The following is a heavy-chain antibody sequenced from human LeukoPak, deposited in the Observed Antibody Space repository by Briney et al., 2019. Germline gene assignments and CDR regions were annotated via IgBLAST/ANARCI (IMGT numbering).Heavy chain of an antibody. J-gene: IGHJ5*02. CDR1: GGSISSYY. CDR3: ARRDAGSRNKPKRFDP. Sequence: PSETLSLTCTVSGGSISSYYWSWIRQPPGKGLEWIGYIYYSGSTNYNPSLKGRVTISVDTSKNQFSLKLSSVTAADTAVYYCARRDAGSRNKPKRFDPWGQGTLVTVSS. D-gene: IGHD3-10*01. V-gene: IGHV4-59*12. CDR2: IYYSGST.